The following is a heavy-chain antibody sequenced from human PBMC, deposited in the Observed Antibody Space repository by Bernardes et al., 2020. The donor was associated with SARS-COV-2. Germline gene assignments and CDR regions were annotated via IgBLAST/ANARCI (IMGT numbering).Heavy chain of an antibody. J-gene: IGHJ4*02. Sequence: SETLSLTCTVSGGSMSSYYWSWIRQPPGKELEWIAYIYYSGSTDYNPSLKSRVTISIDTSKNQFSLKLSSVTAADTAMYYCAGLRADSLGGGFDSWGQGTLVTVSS. D-gene: IGHD1-26*01. CDR1: GGSMSSYY. CDR2: IYYSGST. CDR3: AGLRADSLGGGFDS. V-gene: IGHV4-59*08.